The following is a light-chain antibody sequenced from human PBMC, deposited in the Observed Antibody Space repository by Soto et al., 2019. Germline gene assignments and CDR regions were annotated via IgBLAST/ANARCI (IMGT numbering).Light chain of an antibody. CDR2: GAS. Sequence: EIVLTQSPGTLSLSPRERATLSCRASQSVSNAYLAWYQHKVGQSPRLLIYGASNRAPGIPDRFSGSGSGTDFTLTISRLEPEDFDVYYCQQYAASPRTFGQGTQVEVK. J-gene: IGKJ1*01. V-gene: IGKV3-20*01. CDR1: QSVSNAY. CDR3: QQYAASPRT.